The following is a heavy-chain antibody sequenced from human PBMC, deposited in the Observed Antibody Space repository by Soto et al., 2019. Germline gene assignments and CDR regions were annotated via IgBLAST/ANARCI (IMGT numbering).Heavy chain of an antibody. J-gene: IGHJ5*02. D-gene: IGHD6-6*01. V-gene: IGHV3-53*04. Sequence: GGSLRLSCAASGFTVSSNFMSWVRQAPGKGLEWVSVIYSGGSTYYADSVKGRFTISRHNSKNTLYLQMNSLRAEDTAVYYCARVSSSSSPWFDPWGQGTLVTVSS. CDR2: IYSGGST. CDR3: ARVSSSSSPWFDP. CDR1: GFTVSSNF.